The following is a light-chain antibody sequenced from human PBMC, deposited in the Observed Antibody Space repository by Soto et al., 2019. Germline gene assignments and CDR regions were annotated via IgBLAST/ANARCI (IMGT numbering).Light chain of an antibody. V-gene: IGLV2-14*03. J-gene: IGLJ2*01. Sequence: QSALTQPASVSGSPGQSITISCTGTSSDVGDHNSVSWYQQQPGKAPKLMIYAVSNRPSGVSNRFSGSKSGNTASLTISGLQAEYEAYYYCGSYTTRITVIFGGGTQLTVL. CDR1: SSDVGDHNS. CDR2: AVS. CDR3: GSYTTRITVI.